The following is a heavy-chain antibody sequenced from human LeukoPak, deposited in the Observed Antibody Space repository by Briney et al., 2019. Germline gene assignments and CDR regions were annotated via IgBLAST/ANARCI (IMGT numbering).Heavy chain of an antibody. J-gene: IGHJ4*02. V-gene: IGHV3-21*01. D-gene: IGHD4-23*01. CDR2: ISSSSSYI. CDR3: ARDPYGGNSRDY. Sequence: GGSLRLSCAASGFTFSSYSMNWVRQAPGKGLEWVSSISSSSSYIYYADSVKGRFTITRDNAKNSLYLQMNSLRAEDTAVYYCARDPYGGNSRDYWGQGTLGTVSS. CDR1: GFTFSSYS.